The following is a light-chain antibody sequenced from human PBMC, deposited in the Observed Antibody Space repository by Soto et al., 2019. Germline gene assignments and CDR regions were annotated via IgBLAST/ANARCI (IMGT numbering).Light chain of an antibody. CDR1: QNIHGW. CDR3: QQYGDLPWT. Sequence: DIQMTHSPNTLYASVGDRVTITCRAIQNIHGWLAWYQRKPGKAPKIINHKTSNLEGGVPLRFSGSGSGTEFTLTIDRLESEDFEVYFCQQYGDLPWTFGQGTKVDIK. CDR2: KTS. V-gene: IGKV1-5*03. J-gene: IGKJ1*01.